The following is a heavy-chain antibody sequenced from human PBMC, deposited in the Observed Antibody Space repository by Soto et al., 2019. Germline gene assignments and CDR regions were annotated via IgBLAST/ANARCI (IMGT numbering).Heavy chain of an antibody. CDR3: ARDTSHGVTIGGLDS. D-gene: IGHD3-16*01. CDR1: GFSFGGYN. CDR2: ITSGLTT. J-gene: IGHJ4*02. V-gene: IGHV3-48*02. Sequence: EVQLVESGGGLIQPGGSLRLSCAASGFSFGGYNMNWVRQAPGKGLEWVSHITSGLTTHYADFVQGRFTISRDNAKNSMYLGMIDLRDEETAVYYCARDTSHGVTIGGLDSWGQGTLVTVSS.